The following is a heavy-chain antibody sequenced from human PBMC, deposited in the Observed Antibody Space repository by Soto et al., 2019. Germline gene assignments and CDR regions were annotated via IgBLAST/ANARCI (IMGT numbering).Heavy chain of an antibody. CDR2: IKQDGSHK. V-gene: IGHV3-7*03. J-gene: IGHJ5*02. Sequence: EVQLVESGGGWVQPGGSLRLSCAASGFTFSNYWMSLVRQAPGKGLEWVANIKQDGSHKYYVVSVKGRFTISRDTAKNSLYLEMNSLRAEDTAVYSCARILPIEAAGAPYWFEPWGQGTLVTVSS. D-gene: IGHD6-13*01. CDR3: ARILPIEAAGAPYWFEP. CDR1: GFTFSNYW.